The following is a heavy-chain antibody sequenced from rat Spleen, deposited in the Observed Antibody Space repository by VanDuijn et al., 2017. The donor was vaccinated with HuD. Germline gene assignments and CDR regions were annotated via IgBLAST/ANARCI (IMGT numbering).Heavy chain of an antibody. Sequence: EVQLVESGGDLVQPGRSLKLSCAASGFTFSDSGMAWVLQAPTKGLEWVSSISYDGSRTYYRDSVKGRFTISRDNAKSILYLQMDSLRSEDTATYYCASRTGNWFAYWGQGTLVTVSS. D-gene: IGHD4-2*01. CDR1: GFTFSDSG. V-gene: IGHV5-20*01. CDR3: ASRTGNWFAY. J-gene: IGHJ3*01. CDR2: ISYDGSRT.